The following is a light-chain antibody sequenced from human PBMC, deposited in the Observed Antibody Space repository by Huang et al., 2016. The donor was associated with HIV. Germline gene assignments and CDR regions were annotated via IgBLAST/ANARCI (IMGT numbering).Light chain of an antibody. J-gene: IGKJ4*01. CDR1: QIISYNSNNKHY. CDR3: QQYYITPLT. Sequence: DIVMTQSPDSLVVSLGERATINCQSSQIISYNSNNKHYLAWYQQKPGQHPKLLIYWASTRESGVPDLFTGSGSGTDFTLTISSLQAEDVAVYYCQQYYITPLTFGGGTKVEI. V-gene: IGKV4-1*01. CDR2: WAS.